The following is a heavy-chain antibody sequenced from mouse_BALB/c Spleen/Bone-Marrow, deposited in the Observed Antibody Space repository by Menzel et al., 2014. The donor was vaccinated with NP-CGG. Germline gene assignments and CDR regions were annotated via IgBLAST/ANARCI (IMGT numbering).Heavy chain of an antibody. D-gene: IGHD1-1*01. CDR3: ARSYGSSPFDY. Sequence: EVKLVESGAELVKPGASVKLSCTASGFNIKDPYMHWVKQRPEQGLEWIGRIDPANGNTKYDPKFQGKATITADTSSNTAYLQLSSLTSEDTAVYYCARSYGSSPFDYWGQGTTFTVSS. V-gene: IGHV14-3*02. J-gene: IGHJ2*01. CDR2: IDPANGNT. CDR1: GFNIKDPY.